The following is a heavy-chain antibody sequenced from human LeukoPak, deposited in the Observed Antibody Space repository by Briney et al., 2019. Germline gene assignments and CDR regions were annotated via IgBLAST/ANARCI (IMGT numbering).Heavy chain of an antibody. Sequence: PGGSLRLSCAASVFTFCSFWMSWGRQAPGKGLEWVANIKQDGSEKYYVGSVKGRFTISRDNAKNSLYLQMNSLRAEDTSVYYCARDPGDYSNYGTHYYMDVWGKGTTVTVSS. CDR3: ARDPGDYSNYGTHYYMDV. V-gene: IGHV3-7*01. CDR2: IKQDGSEK. J-gene: IGHJ6*03. D-gene: IGHD4-11*01. CDR1: VFTFCSFW.